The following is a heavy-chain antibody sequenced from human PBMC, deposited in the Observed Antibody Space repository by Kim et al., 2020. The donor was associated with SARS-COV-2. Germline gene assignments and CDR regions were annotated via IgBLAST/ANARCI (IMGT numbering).Heavy chain of an antibody. CDR1: GYTFTSYG. CDR2: ISAYNGNT. V-gene: IGHV1-18*04. CDR3: ARDGYGSGSHNWFDP. Sequence: ASVKVSCKASGYTFTSYGISWVRQAPGQGLEWMGWISAYNGNTNYAQKLQGRVTMTTDTSTSTAYMELRSLRSDDTAVYYCARDGYGSGSHNWFDPWGQGTLVTVSS. D-gene: IGHD3-10*01. J-gene: IGHJ5*02.